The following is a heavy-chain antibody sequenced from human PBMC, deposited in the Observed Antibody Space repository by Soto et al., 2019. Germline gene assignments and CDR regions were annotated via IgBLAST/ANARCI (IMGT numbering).Heavy chain of an antibody. CDR1: GGSVSSGSYY. Sequence: SETLSLTCTVSGGSVSSGSYYWSCIRQPPGKGLEWIGYIYYSGSTNYNPSVKRRVTISVDTSKNQFSLKLSSVTAADTAVYYCAREMVDGYYYYGMDVWGQGTTVTVS. V-gene: IGHV4-61*01. D-gene: IGHD2-8*01. CDR2: IYYSGST. CDR3: AREMVDGYYYYGMDV. J-gene: IGHJ6*02.